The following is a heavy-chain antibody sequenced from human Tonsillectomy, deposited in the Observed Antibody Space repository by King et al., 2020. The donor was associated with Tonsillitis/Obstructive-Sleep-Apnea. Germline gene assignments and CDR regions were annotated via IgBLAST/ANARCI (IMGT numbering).Heavy chain of an antibody. CDR1: GYTFTSYG. V-gene: IGHV1-18*01. CDR2: ISAYSGNT. D-gene: IGHD1-26*01. CDR3: ARGYGDSGSYYLTEYFQH. J-gene: IGHJ1*01. Sequence: QLVQSGAEVKKPGASVKVSCKASGYTFTSYGMSWVRQAPGQGLEWMGWISAYSGNTNYAQKLQGRVTMTTDTSTSTAYMELRSLRSDDTAVYYCARGYGDSGSYYLTEYFQHWGQGTLVTVSS.